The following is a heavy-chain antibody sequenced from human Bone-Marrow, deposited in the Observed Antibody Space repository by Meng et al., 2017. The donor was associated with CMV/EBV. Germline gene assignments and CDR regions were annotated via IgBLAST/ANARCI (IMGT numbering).Heavy chain of an antibody. CDR2: IYYSGST. Sequence: QGHLQESGPGLVKPSETLSLTCTVSGGSISSYYWSWIRQPPGKGLEWIGYIYYSGSTNYNPSLKSRVTISVDTSKNQFSLKLSSVTAADTAVYYCARDNSRGFDYWGQGTLVTVSS. CDR3: ARDNSRGFDY. D-gene: IGHD3-10*01. CDR1: GGSISSYY. J-gene: IGHJ4*02. V-gene: IGHV4-59*01.